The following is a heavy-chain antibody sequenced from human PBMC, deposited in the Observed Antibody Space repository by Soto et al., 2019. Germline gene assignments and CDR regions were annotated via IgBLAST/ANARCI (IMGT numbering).Heavy chain of an antibody. CDR2: VYWNGDK. CDR3: AHSSYCSGGSCYREH. J-gene: IGHJ4*02. Sequence: SGPTLVNPTQTLTLTCTFSGFSLINSGVGVGWIRQPPGKALECLALVYWNGDKRYSPSLQSRLTITKDTSKNQVVLTMTNMDPVDTGTYYCAHSSYCSGGSCYREHWGQGILVTVSS. V-gene: IGHV2-5*01. CDR1: GFSLINSGVG. D-gene: IGHD2-15*01.